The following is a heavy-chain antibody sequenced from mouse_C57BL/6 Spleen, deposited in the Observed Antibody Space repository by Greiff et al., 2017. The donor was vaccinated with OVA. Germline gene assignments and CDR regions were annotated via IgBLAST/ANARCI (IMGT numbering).Heavy chain of an antibody. J-gene: IGHJ1*03. CDR2: INYDGSST. CDR1: GFTFSDYY. Sequence: EVMLVESEGGLVQPGSSMKLSCTASGFTFSDYYMAWVRQVPEKGLEWVANINYDGSSTYYLDSLNSRFIISRDNAKNILYLQMSSLKSEDTATYYCARAKGNWYFDVWGTGTTVTVSS. V-gene: IGHV5-16*01. CDR3: ARAKGNWYFDV.